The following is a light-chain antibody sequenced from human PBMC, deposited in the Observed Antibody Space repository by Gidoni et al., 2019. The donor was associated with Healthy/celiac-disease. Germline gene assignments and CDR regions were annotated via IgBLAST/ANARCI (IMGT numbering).Light chain of an antibody. CDR2: AAS. V-gene: IGKV1-39*01. Sequence: DIQMTQSPSSLSASVGDRVTITCRASQSISSYLNWYQQKPGKAPKLLIYAASSLKSGVPSRFSGSGSGTDFTLNISSLQPEDFATYYCQKSYSTPYTFGQGTKLEIK. J-gene: IGKJ2*01. CDR3: QKSYSTPYT. CDR1: QSISSY.